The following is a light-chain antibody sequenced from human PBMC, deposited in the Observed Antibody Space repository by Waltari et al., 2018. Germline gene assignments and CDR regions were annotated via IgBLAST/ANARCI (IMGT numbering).Light chain of an antibody. V-gene: IGKV3-15*01. Sequence: EVVMTQSPATLSVSPGERVTLSCRASQGVSRFVAWYQQKPGQAPRLLISGASTRATGIPARFSGSGSGTEFTLTISSLQSEDFAIYYCQQYNDWPPLTFGGGTKLEIK. J-gene: IGKJ4*01. CDR1: QGVSRF. CDR3: QQYNDWPPLT. CDR2: GAS.